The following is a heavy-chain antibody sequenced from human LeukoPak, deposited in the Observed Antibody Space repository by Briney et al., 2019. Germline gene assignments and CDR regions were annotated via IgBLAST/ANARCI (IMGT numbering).Heavy chain of an antibody. Sequence: PSETLSLTCAVYGFSFSGYYWSWIRQPPGKGLEWLGEINHSGSTNYNPSLKSRVTISVDTSKNQFSLKLSSVTAAGTAVYYCARKSRVVVTMVRMDWFDPWGQGTLVTVSS. CDR3: ARKSRVVVTMVRMDWFDP. D-gene: IGHD3-10*01. V-gene: IGHV4-34*01. CDR1: GFSFSGYY. J-gene: IGHJ5*02. CDR2: INHSGST.